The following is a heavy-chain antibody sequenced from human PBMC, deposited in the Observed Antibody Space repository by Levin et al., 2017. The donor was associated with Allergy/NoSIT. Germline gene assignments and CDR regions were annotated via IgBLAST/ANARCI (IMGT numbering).Heavy chain of an antibody. D-gene: IGHD6-6*01. CDR2: IKEDGSEK. CDR1: GFAFRSHY. CDR3: SREYSSSSGRAFDI. V-gene: IGHV3-7*01. Sequence: PGGSLRLSCVASGFAFRSHYMTWVRQAPGKGLEWVANIKEDGSEKYYVDSVKGRFTVSRDNTENSLYLQMNSLRDEDTAVYYCSREYSSSSGRAFDIWGQGTMVTVSS. J-gene: IGHJ3*02.